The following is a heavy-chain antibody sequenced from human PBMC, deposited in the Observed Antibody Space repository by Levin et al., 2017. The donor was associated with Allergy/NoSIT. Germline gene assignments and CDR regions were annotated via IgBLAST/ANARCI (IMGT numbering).Heavy chain of an antibody. CDR1: GFTVSSNY. D-gene: IGHD1-26*01. Sequence: GESLKISCAASGFTVSSNYMSWVRQAPGKGLEWVSVIYSGGSTYYADSVKGRFTISRDNSKNTLYLQMNSLRAEDTAVYYCARESRVVGSAFDIWGQGTMVTVSS. J-gene: IGHJ3*02. V-gene: IGHV3-53*01. CDR2: IYSGGST. CDR3: ARESRVVGSAFDI.